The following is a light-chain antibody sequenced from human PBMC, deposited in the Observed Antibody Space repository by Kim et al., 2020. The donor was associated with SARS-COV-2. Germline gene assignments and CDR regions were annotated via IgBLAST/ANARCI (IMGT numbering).Light chain of an antibody. CDR3: QQRSDWPIT. J-gene: IGKJ5*01. V-gene: IGKV3-11*01. Sequence: EVVLTQSPATLSFSPGDRVTLSCRASQSISNYLAWYQRKPGQAPRLLIYEGSNRAVGVPTRFSGRGSETDFTLTISSLEPEDSAVYFCQQRSDWPITFGQGTRL. CDR1: QSISNY. CDR2: EGS.